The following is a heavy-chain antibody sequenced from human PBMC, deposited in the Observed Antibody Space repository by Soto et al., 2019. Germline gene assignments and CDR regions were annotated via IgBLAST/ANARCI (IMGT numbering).Heavy chain of an antibody. CDR1: GGTFSSYA. V-gene: IGHV1-69*13. CDR2: IIPIFGTA. Sequence: ASVKVSCKASGGTFSSYAISWVRQAPGQGLEWMGGIIPIFGTANYAQKFQGRVTITADESTSTAYMELSSLRSEDTAVYYCARSTILAGPGDYYYYYGMDVWGQGTTVTVSS. J-gene: IGHJ6*02. CDR3: ARSTILAGPGDYYYYYGMDV. D-gene: IGHD3-3*01.